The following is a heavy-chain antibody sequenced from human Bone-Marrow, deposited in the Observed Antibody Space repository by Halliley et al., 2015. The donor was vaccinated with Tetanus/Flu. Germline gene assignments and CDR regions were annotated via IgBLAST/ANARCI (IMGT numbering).Heavy chain of an antibody. Sequence: SLRFSCEASGFNFGTYAMTWVRQAPGKGLEWVSGLGFNGGDTYYADSVKGRFTISRDNTRNTLYLQINSLTVEESAVYYCAKDRRSKGVYYYGLDVWGQGTTVTVSS. V-gene: IGHV3-23*01. CDR2: LGFNGGDT. J-gene: IGHJ6*02. CDR1: GFNFGTYA. D-gene: IGHD2-2*01. CDR3: AKDRRSKGVYYYGLDV.